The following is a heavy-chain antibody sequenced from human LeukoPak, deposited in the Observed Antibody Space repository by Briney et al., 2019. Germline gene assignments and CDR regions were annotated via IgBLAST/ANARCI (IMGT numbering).Heavy chain of an antibody. J-gene: IGHJ5*02. V-gene: IGHV1-2*02. CDR1: GYTFIGYY. D-gene: IGHD2/OR15-2a*01. CDR2: INPNGDGT. CDR3: VRATCNTDCAGFDP. Sequence: ASVKVSCKASGYTFIGYYMHWVRQAPGQGLEWMGWINPNGDGTKYAQNFQGRVTMTRDTSISIAYMELSGLRADDTAVYYCVRATCNTDCAGFDPWGQGTLVTVSS.